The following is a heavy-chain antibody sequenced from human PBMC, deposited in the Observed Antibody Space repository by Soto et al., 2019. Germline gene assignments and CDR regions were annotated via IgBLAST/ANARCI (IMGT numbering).Heavy chain of an antibody. CDR2: IYYSGST. CDR1: GGSISSYY. CDR3: ARVKSITAYNYFDY. Sequence: PSETLSLTCTVSGGSISSYYWSWIRQPPGKGLEWIGYIYYSGSTNYNPSLKSRVTISVDTSKNQFSLKLSSVTAADTAVYYCARVKSITAYNYFDYWGPGTLVTVYS. D-gene: IGHD3-10*01. J-gene: IGHJ4*02. V-gene: IGHV4-59*01.